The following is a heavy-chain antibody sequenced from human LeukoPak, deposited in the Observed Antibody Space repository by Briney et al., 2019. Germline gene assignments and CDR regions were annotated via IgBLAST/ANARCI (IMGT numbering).Heavy chain of an antibody. V-gene: IGHV3-23*01. CDR3: AKEGNILTGSDHYYYYMDV. Sequence: GGSLRLSCAASGFTFSSYGMSWVRQAPGKGLEWVSAISGSGGSTYYADSVKGRFTISRDSSKNTLYLQMNSLRAEDTAVYYCAKEGNILTGSDHYYYYMDVWGKGTTVTISS. J-gene: IGHJ6*03. CDR1: GFTFSSYG. CDR2: ISGSGGST. D-gene: IGHD3-9*01.